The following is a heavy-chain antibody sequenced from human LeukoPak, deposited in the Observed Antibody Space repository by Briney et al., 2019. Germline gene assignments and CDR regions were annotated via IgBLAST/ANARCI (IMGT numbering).Heavy chain of an antibody. CDR2: IYYSGST. J-gene: IGHJ4*02. V-gene: IGHV4-39*01. CDR3: ARHVRRGYSNAYFDY. Sequence: PSETLSLTCTVSGGSISSSSYYWGWIRQPPGKGLEWIGSIYYSGSTYYNPSLKSRVTISVDTSKNQFSLKLSSVTAADTAVYYCARHVRRGYSNAYFDYWGQGTLVTVSS. CDR1: GGSISSSSYY. D-gene: IGHD4-11*01.